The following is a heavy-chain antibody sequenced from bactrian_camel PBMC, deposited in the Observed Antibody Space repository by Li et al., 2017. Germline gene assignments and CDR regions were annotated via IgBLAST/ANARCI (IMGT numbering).Heavy chain of an antibody. Sequence: HVQLVESGGGLVQPGGSLTLSCATSEFPFADYGIHWARQAPGKGLEWVSKRNAGGKTIYADSVKGRFTISRDTAKNTLDLQMNSLKSEDTAHYYCATAGGWFGGGQGTQVTVS. D-gene: IGHD5*01. V-gene: IGHV3S1*01. J-gene: IGHJ4*01. CDR2: KRNAGGKT. CDR1: EFPFADYG.